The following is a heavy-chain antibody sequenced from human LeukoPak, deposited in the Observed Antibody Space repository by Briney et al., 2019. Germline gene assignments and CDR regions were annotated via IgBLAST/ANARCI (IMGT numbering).Heavy chain of an antibody. CDR2: ISWNSGTI. CDR3: AKDIRGGRQWLAIDY. CDR1: GFTFDDYA. J-gene: IGHJ4*02. Sequence: GGSLRLSCAASGFTFDDYAMHWVRQAPGKGLEWVSGISWNSGTIGYGDSVKGRFTISRDNAKNSLYLQMNSLRAEDTALYYCAKDIRGGRQWLAIDYWGRGTLVTVSS. D-gene: IGHD6-19*01. V-gene: IGHV3-9*01.